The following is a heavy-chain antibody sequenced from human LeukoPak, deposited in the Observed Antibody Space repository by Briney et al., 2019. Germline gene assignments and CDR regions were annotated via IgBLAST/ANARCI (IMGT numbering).Heavy chain of an antibody. CDR2: ISGSGGST. Sequence: TGGSLRLSCAASGFTFSSYAMSWVRQAPGKGLEWVSAISGSGGSTYYADSVKGRFTISRDNSENTLYLQMNSLRAEDTAVYYCAKDNGRYDSSSDPDYWGQGTLVTVSS. CDR1: GFTFSSYA. J-gene: IGHJ4*02. D-gene: IGHD3-22*01. V-gene: IGHV3-23*01. CDR3: AKDNGRYDSSSDPDY.